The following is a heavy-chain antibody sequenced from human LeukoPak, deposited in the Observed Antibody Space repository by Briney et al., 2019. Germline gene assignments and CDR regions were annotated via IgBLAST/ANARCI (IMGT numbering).Heavy chain of an antibody. D-gene: IGHD5-24*01. Sequence: SGPTLVNPTQTLTLTCTFSGFSLSTIGVGVVWIRQPPGKGLEWLALINSNDDKRYRPSLNSRLTSTKDTSKNQVILTMTNMDPVDTATYYCAHRRSGMGSIFFDSWGQGTPVSVSS. J-gene: IGHJ4*02. CDR2: INSNDDK. CDR1: GFSLSTIGVG. CDR3: AHRRSGMGSIFFDS. V-gene: IGHV2-5*01.